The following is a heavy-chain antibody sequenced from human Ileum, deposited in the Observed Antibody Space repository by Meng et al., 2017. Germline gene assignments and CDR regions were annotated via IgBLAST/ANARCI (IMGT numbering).Heavy chain of an antibody. J-gene: IGHJ3*02. CDR3: ARSSSWYAYDAFDI. CDR2: INGHGSST. CDR1: GFTFTSYW. Sequence: GGSLRLSCAASGFTFTSYWMHWVRQAPGKGLVWVSRINGHGSSTSYADSVKGRFTISRDNAKNTLYLQMSSLRGEDTAVYYGARSSSWYAYDAFDIWGQGTMVTVSS. V-gene: IGHV3-74*01. D-gene: IGHD6-13*01.